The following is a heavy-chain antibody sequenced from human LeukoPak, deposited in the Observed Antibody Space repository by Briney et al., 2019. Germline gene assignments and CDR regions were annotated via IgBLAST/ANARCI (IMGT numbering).Heavy chain of an antibody. V-gene: IGHV4-38-2*02. D-gene: IGHD3-10*01. Sequence: SETLSLTCTVSGYSISSGYFWGWIRQSPGKGLEWIGSIYHSGSTYYNPSLKSRVTISVDTSKNQFSLKLSSVTAADTAVYYCAREALGGALWGQGTLVTVSS. CDR1: GYSISSGYF. CDR2: IYHSGST. CDR3: AREALGGAL. J-gene: IGHJ4*02.